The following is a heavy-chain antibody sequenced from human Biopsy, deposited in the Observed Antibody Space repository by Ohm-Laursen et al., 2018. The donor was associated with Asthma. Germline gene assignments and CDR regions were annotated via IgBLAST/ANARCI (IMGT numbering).Heavy chain of an antibody. J-gene: IGHJ6*02. Sequence: SVKVSCKASGDSFSNYAISWVRQAPGQGLEWMGGLIPVLGTPDHAQMFEGRVTITADEATSTAYMELSSLSSEDTAVYYCARGYSGSDRIVYYYSGLEVWGQGTTVTVSS. CDR3: ARGYSGSDRIVYYYSGLEV. V-gene: IGHV1-69*13. CDR1: GDSFSNYA. CDR2: LIPVLGTP. D-gene: IGHD5-12*01.